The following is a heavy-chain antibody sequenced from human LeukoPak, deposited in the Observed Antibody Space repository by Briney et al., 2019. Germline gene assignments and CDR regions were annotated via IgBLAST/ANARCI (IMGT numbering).Heavy chain of an antibody. CDR2: ISAYNGNT. CDR1: GYTSTSYG. CDR3: ARVVYQRKYCTNGVCYGYFDY. V-gene: IGHV1-18*01. J-gene: IGHJ4*02. D-gene: IGHD2-8*01. Sequence: ASVKVSCKASGYTSTSYGISWVRQAPGQGLEWMGWISAYNGNTNYAQKLQSRVTMTTDTSTSTAYMELRSLRSDDTAVYYCARVVYQRKYCTNGVCYGYFDYWGQGTLVTVSS.